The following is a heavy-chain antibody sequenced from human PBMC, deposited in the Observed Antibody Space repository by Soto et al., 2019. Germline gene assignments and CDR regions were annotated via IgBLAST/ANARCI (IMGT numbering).Heavy chain of an antibody. CDR3: ARGGPEMATIGSFDN. J-gene: IGHJ4*02. CDR2: INPSDGST. V-gene: IGHV1-46*01. CDR1: GYTFTNYF. Sequence: RASVKVSCKASGYTFTNYFIYWVRQAPGQGLEWMGRINPSDGSTFYAQNFQGRVTMTRDTSTRTVNMELSSLRSDDTAVYYCARGGPEMATIGSFDNWGQGTRVTVSS. D-gene: IGHD5-12*01.